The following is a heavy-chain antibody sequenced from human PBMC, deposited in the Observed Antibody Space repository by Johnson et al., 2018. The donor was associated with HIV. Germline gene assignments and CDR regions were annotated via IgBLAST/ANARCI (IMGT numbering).Heavy chain of an antibody. CDR1: GFTFTSYN. V-gene: IGHV3-30*04. D-gene: IGHD3-3*01. CDR2: TSFDGTKR. J-gene: IGHJ3*02. CDR3: AIQRGTVSPRGGPLDM. Sequence: VQLVESGGGVVRPGGSLRVSCAASGFTFTSYNMHWVRQAPGKGLEWVAATSFDGTKRHYADTVKGRIPISRANSRNTMDLQMNTLRPEDTAVYYCAIQRGTVSPRGGPLDMWGKGTMSTVSS.